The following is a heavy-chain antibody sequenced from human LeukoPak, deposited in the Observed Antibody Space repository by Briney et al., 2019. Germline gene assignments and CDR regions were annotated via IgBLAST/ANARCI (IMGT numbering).Heavy chain of an antibody. D-gene: IGHD3-10*01. Sequence: GGSLRLSCAASGFTFNTYAMSWVRQAPGKGLEWVSAISSSGGSTFHADSVKGRFTISRDNSKNTLYLQMTSLRVEDTAVYFCAKDRIVISFGDVSKHWGQGTLVTVSS. CDR2: ISSSGGST. CDR1: GFTFNTYA. V-gene: IGHV3-23*01. CDR3: AKDRIVISFGDVSKH. J-gene: IGHJ1*01.